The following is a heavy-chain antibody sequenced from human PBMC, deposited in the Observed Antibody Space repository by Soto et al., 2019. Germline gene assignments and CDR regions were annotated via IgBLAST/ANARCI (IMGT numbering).Heavy chain of an antibody. D-gene: IGHD6-25*01. CDR1: GYTFTSYY. CDR2: INPSGGST. CDR3: ASGIAARDLFDY. V-gene: IGHV1-46*03. J-gene: IGHJ4*02. Sequence: QVQLVQSGAEVKKPGASVKVSCKASGYTFTSYYMHWVRQAPGQELEWMGIINPSGGSTSYAQKFDGRVTMTRDTSTSKEYMEMSRLSSEDTAVYYCASGIAARDLFDYWGQGTLVTVSS.